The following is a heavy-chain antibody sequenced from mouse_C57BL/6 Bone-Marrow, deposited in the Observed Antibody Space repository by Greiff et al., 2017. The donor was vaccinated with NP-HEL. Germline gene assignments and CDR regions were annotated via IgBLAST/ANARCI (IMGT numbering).Heavy chain of an antibody. CDR1: EYEFPSHD. D-gene: IGHD2-2*01. CDR3: ARSGVTTPFAY. Sequence: VQLQQSGGGLVQPGESLKLSCESNEYEFPSHDMSWVRKTPEKRLELVAAINSDGGSTYYPDTMERRFIISRDHTKKTLYLQMSSLRSDDTALYYCARSGVTTPFAYWGQGTLVTVSA. J-gene: IGHJ3*01. V-gene: IGHV5-2*01. CDR2: INSDGGST.